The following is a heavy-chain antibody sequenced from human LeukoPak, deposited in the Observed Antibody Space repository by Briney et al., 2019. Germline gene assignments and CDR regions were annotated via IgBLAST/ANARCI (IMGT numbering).Heavy chain of an antibody. V-gene: IGHV4-59*01. CDR2: IYYSGST. D-gene: IGHD6-13*01. J-gene: IGHJ5*02. CDR3: ARVVSSSWYWFDP. Sequence: PSETLSLTCTVSVGSISGYYWSWIRQPPGKGLEWIGYIYYSGSTNYNPSLKSRVTISVDTSKNQFSLKLSSVTAADTAVYYCARVVSSSWYWFDPWGQGTLVTVSS. CDR1: VGSISGYY.